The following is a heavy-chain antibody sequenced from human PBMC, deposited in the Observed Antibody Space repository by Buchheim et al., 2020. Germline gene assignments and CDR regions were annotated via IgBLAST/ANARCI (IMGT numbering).Heavy chain of an antibody. CDR3: ANLQLPSN. V-gene: IGHV3-23*01. CDR1: GFTFSKHD. Sequence: EVQLLESGGGLVQPGGSLRLSCVASGFTFSKHDMNWVRQAPGKGPQWVPGITIGGDTYYADSMKGRVTIPSDNSKDPLYLQMNSLRAEDTAIYYCANLQLPSNWGQGTL. J-gene: IGHJ4*02. CDR2: ITIGGDT. D-gene: IGHD1-1*01.